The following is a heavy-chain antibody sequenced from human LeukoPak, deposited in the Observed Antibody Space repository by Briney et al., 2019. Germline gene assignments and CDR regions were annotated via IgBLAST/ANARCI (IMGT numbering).Heavy chain of an antibody. J-gene: IGHJ3*01. Sequence: GGSLRLSCAASGFSVRSSYMSWVRQAPGKGLEWGSVIYSGGSPDYADSAKGLFTISTDNSKNTLYLKMNSLRVEDTAVYYCARDGADNSGYYFGSLWGQGTVVTVSS. D-gene: IGHD3-22*01. CDR2: IYSGGSP. CDR3: ARDGADNSGYYFGSL. V-gene: IGHV3-53*01. CDR1: GFSVRSSY.